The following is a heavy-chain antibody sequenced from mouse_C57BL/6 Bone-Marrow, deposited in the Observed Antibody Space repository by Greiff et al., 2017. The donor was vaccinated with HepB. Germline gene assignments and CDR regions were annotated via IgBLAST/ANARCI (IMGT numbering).Heavy chain of an antibody. D-gene: IGHD1-1*01. CDR1: GFTFNTYA. Sequence: DVKLVESGGGLVQPKGSLKLSCAASGFTFNTYAMHWVRQAPGKGLEWVARIRSKSSNYATYYADSVKDRFTISRDDSQSMLYLQMNNLTTEDTAMYYCVRDRTHYYGSSGYFDVWGTGTTVTVSS. V-gene: IGHV10-3*01. CDR2: IRSKSSNYAT. J-gene: IGHJ1*03. CDR3: VRDRTHYYGSSGYFDV.